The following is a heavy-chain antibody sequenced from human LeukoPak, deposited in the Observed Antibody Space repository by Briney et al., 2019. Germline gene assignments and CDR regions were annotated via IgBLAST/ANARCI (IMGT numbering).Heavy chain of an antibody. J-gene: IGHJ5*02. Sequence: GGSLRLSCAASGFTFSSYAMSWVRQAPGKGLEWVSAISGSGGSTYYADSVKGRFTISRDNSKNTLYLQMNSLRAEDTAVYYCAKHPYYDFWSGSNWFDPWGQGTLVTVSS. CDR1: GFTFSSYA. D-gene: IGHD3-3*01. V-gene: IGHV3-23*01. CDR3: AKHPYYDFWSGSNWFDP. CDR2: ISGSGGST.